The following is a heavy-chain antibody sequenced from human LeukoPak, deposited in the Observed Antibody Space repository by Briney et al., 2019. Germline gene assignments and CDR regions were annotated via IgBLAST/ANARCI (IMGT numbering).Heavy chain of an antibody. D-gene: IGHD3-22*01. CDR3: ATHYYDSSGYGRHFDY. CDR1: EFTFTNAW. CDR2: IKSRSDGGTT. Sequence: PGGSLRLSCAASEFTFTNAWMSWVRQAPGKGLEWVGLIKSRSDGGTTDYAAPVKGRFTISRDDSKNTLYLHMNSLKTEDTAVYYCATHYYDSSGYGRHFDYWGQGTLVTVSS. V-gene: IGHV3-15*01. J-gene: IGHJ4*02.